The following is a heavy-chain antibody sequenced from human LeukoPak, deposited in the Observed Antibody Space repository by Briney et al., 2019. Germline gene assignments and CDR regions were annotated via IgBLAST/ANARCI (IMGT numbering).Heavy chain of an antibody. V-gene: IGHV4-4*07. D-gene: IGHD2-2*01. Sequence: EPSETLSLTCTISGGSISSYYWSWIRQCAGKGLEWIGRIYTSGSTNYNPSLKSRVTMSLDTSKNQFSLKLSSVTAADTAVYYCARDKRGFDATDIWGQGTRVTVSS. CDR2: IYTSGST. J-gene: IGHJ3*02. CDR1: GGSISSYY. CDR3: ARDKRGFDATDI.